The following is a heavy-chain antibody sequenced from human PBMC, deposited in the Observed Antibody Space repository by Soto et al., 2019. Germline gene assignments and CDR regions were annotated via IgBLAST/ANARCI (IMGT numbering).Heavy chain of an antibody. CDR2: IWYDGSNK. V-gene: IGHV3-33*01. CDR1: GFTFSSYG. J-gene: IGHJ3*02. Sequence: GGSLRLSCAASGFTFSSYGMHWVRQAPGKGLEWVAVIWYDGSNKYYADPVKGRFTISRDNSKNTLYLQMNSLRAGDTAVYYCAREKHPSTVTTLDDAFDIWGQGTMVTVSS. CDR3: AREKHPSTVTTLDDAFDI. D-gene: IGHD4-17*01.